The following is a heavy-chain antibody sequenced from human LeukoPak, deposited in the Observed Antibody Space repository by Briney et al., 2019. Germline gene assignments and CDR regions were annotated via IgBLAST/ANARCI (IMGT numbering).Heavy chain of an antibody. V-gene: IGHV1-69*01. CDR3: ARTAVEMATIGGFDY. CDR1: GGTFSSYA. D-gene: IGHD5-24*01. CDR2: IIPIFGTA. Sequence: SVKVSCKASGGTFSSYAISWVRQAPGQGLEWMGGIIPIFGTANYAQKFQGRVTITADESTSTAYMELSSLRSEDTAVYYCARTAVEMATIGGFDYWGQGTLVTVSS. J-gene: IGHJ4*02.